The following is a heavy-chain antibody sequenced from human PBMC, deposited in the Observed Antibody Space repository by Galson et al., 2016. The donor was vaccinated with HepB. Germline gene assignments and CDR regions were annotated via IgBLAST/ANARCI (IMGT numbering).Heavy chain of an antibody. CDR2: IYSDVKT. D-gene: IGHD2-15*01. CDR1: GFSVSDNY. V-gene: IGHV3-53*01. Sequence: SLRLSCAVSGFSVSDNYMRWVRQAPGKGLEWVSLIYSDVKTHHAESVKGRFTISRDNTKNSVYLQMNSLRVEDSAIYYCATRLGYCRGGTCFGRYWGQGSLVIV. CDR3: ATRLGYCRGGTCFGRY. J-gene: IGHJ1*01.